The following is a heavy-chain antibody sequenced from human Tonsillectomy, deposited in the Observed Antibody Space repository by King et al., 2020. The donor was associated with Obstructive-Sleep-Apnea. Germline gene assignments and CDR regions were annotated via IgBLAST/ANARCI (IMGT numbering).Heavy chain of an antibody. CDR2: IYFSGST. CDR1: GGCISSGGYS. Sequence: VQLQESGPGLVKHSQTLSLTCAVSGGCISSGGYSWSCIRQPPGKGLEWIGDIYFSGSTHYNPSLKSRVTISIDTSKNQFSLKLSSVTAADTAVYYCARGGDYGDYRTAVGADYWGQGALVTVSS. V-gene: IGHV4-30-4*07. CDR3: ARGGDYGDYRTAVGADY. D-gene: IGHD4-17*01. J-gene: IGHJ4*02.